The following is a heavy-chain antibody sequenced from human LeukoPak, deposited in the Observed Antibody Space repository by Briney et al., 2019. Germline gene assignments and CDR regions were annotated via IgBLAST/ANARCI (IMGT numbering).Heavy chain of an antibody. CDR1: GGSISSYY. CDR3: ARARRPQGEYYDFWSGPNWFDP. CDR2: IYYSGTT. J-gene: IGHJ5*02. Sequence: SETLSLTCTVSGGSISSYYWSWIRQPPGKGLEWVGYIYYSGTTNYTPSLKNRVTISLDTSKHQFSLKLRSATAADTAVYYCARARRPQGEYYDFWSGPNWFDPWGQGTLVTVSS. D-gene: IGHD3-3*01. V-gene: IGHV4-59*13.